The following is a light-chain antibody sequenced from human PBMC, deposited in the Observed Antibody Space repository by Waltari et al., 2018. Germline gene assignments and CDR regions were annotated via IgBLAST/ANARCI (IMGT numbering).Light chain of an antibody. J-gene: IGKJ1*01. CDR3: QKYERLPAT. CDR1: QSVSRA. V-gene: IGKV3-20*01. Sequence: ATLSCRASQSVSRALVWYQQKPGQAPRLLIYDASRRAPGIPDRFSGSGSGTDFSLTISRLEPEDFAVYYCQKYERLPATFGQGTKVEIK. CDR2: DAS.